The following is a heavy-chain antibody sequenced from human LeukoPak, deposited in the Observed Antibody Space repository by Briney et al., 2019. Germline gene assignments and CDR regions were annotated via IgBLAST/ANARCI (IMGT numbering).Heavy chain of an antibody. D-gene: IGHD6-13*01. J-gene: IGHJ4*02. CDR3: ARGAKEQQLTPFDY. Sequence: GGPLRLSCAASGFPFSSYSMNWVHQAPGKGLDGVSSISSSSSYIYYADSVKGRFTISRDNAKNSLYLQMNSLRAEDTAVYYCARGAKEQQLTPFDYWGQGALVTVSS. V-gene: IGHV3-21*01. CDR2: ISSSSSYI. CDR1: GFPFSSYS.